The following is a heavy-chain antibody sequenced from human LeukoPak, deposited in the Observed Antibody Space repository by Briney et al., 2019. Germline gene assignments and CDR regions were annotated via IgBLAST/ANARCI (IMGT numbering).Heavy chain of an antibody. Sequence: GGSLRLSCAASGFTFSSYWMHWVRQAPGKGLVWVSRIKSDEDSTTYADSVKGRFTISRGNAKNTLYLQMNSLRAEDTALYYCARTLRLGTPRAFDIWGRGTMVTVSS. V-gene: IGHV3-74*01. CDR2: IKSDEDST. J-gene: IGHJ3*02. CDR1: GFTFSSYW. CDR3: ARTLRLGTPRAFDI. D-gene: IGHD1-14*01.